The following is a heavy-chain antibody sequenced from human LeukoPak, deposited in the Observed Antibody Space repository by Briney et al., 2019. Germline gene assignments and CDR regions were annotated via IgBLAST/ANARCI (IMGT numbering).Heavy chain of an antibody. D-gene: IGHD2-15*01. CDR1: SYTFTSYG. CDR2: IRVYNGNT. V-gene: IGHV1-18*01. Sequence: ASVKVSCKASSYTFTSYGISWVRQAPGQGLEWMGWIRVYNGNTNYAQKLQGRVTMTTDTSTSTAYMELRSLRSDDTAVYYCARVVARPYYYYYMDVWGKGTTVTVSS. CDR3: ARVVARPYYYYYMDV. J-gene: IGHJ6*03.